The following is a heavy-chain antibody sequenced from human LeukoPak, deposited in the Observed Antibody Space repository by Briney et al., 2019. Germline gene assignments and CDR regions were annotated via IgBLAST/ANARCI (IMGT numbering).Heavy chain of an antibody. CDR3: ARLLAAREMATIPDAFLM. D-gene: IGHD5-24*01. CDR2: INPSGGSP. J-gene: IGHJ3*02. CDR1: GYTFTSYY. V-gene: IGHV1-46*03. Sequence: ASVEVSCKASGYTFTSYYMHWVRQAPGQGLEWMGRINPSGGSPSYAQKFQGRVTMTRDTSTSPVYMELSSSRSEATAVYHCARLLAAREMATIPDAFLMGGEDTRDTVSS.